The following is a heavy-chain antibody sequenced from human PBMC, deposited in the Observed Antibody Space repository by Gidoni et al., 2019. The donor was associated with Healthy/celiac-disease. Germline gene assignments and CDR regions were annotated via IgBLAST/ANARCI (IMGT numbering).Heavy chain of an antibody. D-gene: IGHD6-19*01. Sequence: EAQLVASGGGLFKPGGSLRLSCAASGFTFSSYSMNWVRQAPGKGLEWVASISSSSSYIYYADSVKGRFTISRDNAKNSLYLQMNSLRAEDTAVYYCAREGWRDGMDVWGQGTTVTVSS. CDR3: AREGWRDGMDV. CDR2: ISSSSSYI. V-gene: IGHV3-21*01. CDR1: GFTFSSYS. J-gene: IGHJ6*02.